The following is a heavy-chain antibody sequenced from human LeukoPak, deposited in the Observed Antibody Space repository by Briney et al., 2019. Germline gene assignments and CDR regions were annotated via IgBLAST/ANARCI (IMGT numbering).Heavy chain of an antibody. J-gene: IGHJ5*02. CDR1: GFTFSSYG. Sequence: GGSLRLSCAASGFTFSSYGMHWVRQAPGKGLEWVAVISYDGSNKYYADSVKGRFTISRDNSKNTLYLQMNSLRAEDTAMYYCAKDFSTHYYESSSYWPNWFDPWGQGTLVTVSS. CDR3: AKDFSTHYYESSSYWPNWFDP. CDR2: ISYDGSNK. V-gene: IGHV3-30*18. D-gene: IGHD3-22*01.